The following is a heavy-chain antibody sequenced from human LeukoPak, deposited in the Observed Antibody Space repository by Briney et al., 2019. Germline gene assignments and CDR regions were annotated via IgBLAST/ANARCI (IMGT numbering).Heavy chain of an antibody. CDR2: INPSGGST. V-gene: IGHV1-46*01. Sequence: ASVKVSCKASGYTFTSYYMHWVRQAPGQGLEWMGIINPSGGSTSYAQKLQGRVTMTTDTSTSTAYMELRSLRSDDTAVYYCARGVYDIFYSSYYYMDVWGKGTTVTISS. CDR1: GYTFTSYY. D-gene: IGHD3-9*01. CDR3: ARGVYDIFYSSYYYMDV. J-gene: IGHJ6*03.